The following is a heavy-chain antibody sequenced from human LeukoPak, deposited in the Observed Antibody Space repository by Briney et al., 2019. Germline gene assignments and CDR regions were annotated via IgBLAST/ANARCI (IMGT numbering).Heavy chain of an antibody. D-gene: IGHD3-22*01. CDR3: AKDQLLPVDYYDSSGYYPPTF. CDR1: GFTFSSYA. Sequence: GGSLRLSCAASGFTFSSYAMSWVRQAPGKGLEWVSAISGSGGSTYYADSVKGRFTISRDNSKNTLYLQMNSLRAADTAVYYCAKDQLLPVDYYDSSGYYPPTFWGQGTLVTVSS. J-gene: IGHJ4*02. V-gene: IGHV3-23*01. CDR2: ISGSGGST.